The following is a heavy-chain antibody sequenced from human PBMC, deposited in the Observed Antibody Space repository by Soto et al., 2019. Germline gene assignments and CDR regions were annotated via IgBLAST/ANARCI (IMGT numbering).Heavy chain of an antibody. CDR2: IIPILGIA. CDR3: ARTTYYYDSSGSSDY. J-gene: IGHJ4*02. D-gene: IGHD3-22*01. V-gene: IGHV1-69*02. CDR1: GGTFSSYT. Sequence: GASVKVSCKASGGTFSSYTISWVRQAPGHGLEWMGRIIPILGIANYAQKFQGRVTITADKSTSTAYMELSSLRSEDTAVYYCARTTYYYDSSGSSDYWGQGTLVTVSS.